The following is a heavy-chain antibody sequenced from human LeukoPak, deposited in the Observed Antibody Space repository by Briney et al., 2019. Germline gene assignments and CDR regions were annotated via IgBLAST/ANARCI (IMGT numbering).Heavy chain of an antibody. CDR3: AGDYGDSLYYNYGMDV. Sequence: GGSLRLSCAASGFNFSTYSVNWVRLARGKGLERVSSICTSGAYIYYADSVKGRFTVSRDNARYSLYLQMHSLRAEDTAVFYCAGDYGDSLYYNYGMDVWGQGTTVTVSS. V-gene: IGHV3-21*01. CDR2: ICTSGAYI. CDR1: GFNFSTYS. J-gene: IGHJ6*02. D-gene: IGHD4-17*01.